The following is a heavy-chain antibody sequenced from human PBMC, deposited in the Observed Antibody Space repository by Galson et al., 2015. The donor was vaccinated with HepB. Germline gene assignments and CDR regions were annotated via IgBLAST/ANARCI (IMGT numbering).Heavy chain of an antibody. J-gene: IGHJ4*02. CDR2: INTDGSTT. D-gene: IGHD4-17*01. Sequence: SLRLSCAGSGFTFSSYAMSWVRQAPGEGLVWVSRINTDGSTTSYADSVKGRFTISRDNAKNTLYLQMNSLRAEDTAVYYCARVSTTVTTPGGDYWGQGTLVTVSS. V-gene: IGHV3-74*01. CDR1: GFTFSSYA. CDR3: ARVSTTVTTPGGDY.